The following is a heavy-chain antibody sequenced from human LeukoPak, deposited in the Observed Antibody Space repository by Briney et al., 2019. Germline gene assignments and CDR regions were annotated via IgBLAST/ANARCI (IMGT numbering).Heavy chain of an antibody. V-gene: IGHV3-15*04. CDR3: TTNEDWNYARKDV. D-gene: IGHD1-7*01. CDR1: GFTFNYAW. CDR2: TVSEIDGGTT. Sequence: GGSLRLSCAASGFTFNYAWMSWVRQVPGKGLEWVGQTVSEIDGGTTDYATPVKGRFTISRDDSKSTLYLQMNSLKIEDTAVYYCTTNEDWNYARKDVWGQGATVIVSS. J-gene: IGHJ6*02.